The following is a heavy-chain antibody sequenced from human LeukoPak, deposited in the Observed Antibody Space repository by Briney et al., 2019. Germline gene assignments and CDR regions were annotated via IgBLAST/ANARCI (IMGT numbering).Heavy chain of an antibody. D-gene: IGHD1-1*01. J-gene: IGHJ4*02. CDR2: INPSGDTT. V-gene: IGHV1-46*01. CDR3: ARVGGNDDY. CDR1: GYTFSSYY. Sequence: ASVKVSCKASGYTFSSYYMHWVRQAPGQGLEWMGIINPSGDTTTYAQKFQGRVTMTRDTSTSTVYMELSSLRSEDTAVYYCARVGGNDDYWGQGTLVTVSS.